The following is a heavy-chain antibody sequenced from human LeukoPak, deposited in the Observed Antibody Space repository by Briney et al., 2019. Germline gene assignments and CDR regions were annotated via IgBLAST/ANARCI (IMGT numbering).Heavy chain of an antibody. V-gene: IGHV3-33*01. D-gene: IGHD5-24*01. J-gene: IGHJ4*02. CDR1: GFTFSGYG. Sequence: SGGSLRLSCAASGFTFSGYGMHWVRQAPGKGLEWVAVIWYDGSNKYHADSVKDRFTISRDDSKNTLYLQMNSLRVEDTAVYYCARDRGEMATDYWGQGTLVTVSS. CDR2: IWYDGSNK. CDR3: ARDRGEMATDY.